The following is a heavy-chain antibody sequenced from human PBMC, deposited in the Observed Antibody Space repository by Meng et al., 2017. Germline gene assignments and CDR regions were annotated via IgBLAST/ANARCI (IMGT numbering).Heavy chain of an antibody. CDR2: ISWNSGSI. V-gene: IGHV3-9*01. CDR1: GFTFDDYA. Sequence: LSLTCAASGFTFDDYAMHWVRQAPGKGLEWVSGISWNSGSIGYADSVKGRFTISRDNTKNSLYLQMNSLRAEDTALYYCAKDHCSGGSCYSDYWGQGTLVTVSS. J-gene: IGHJ4*02. CDR3: AKDHCSGGSCYSDY. D-gene: IGHD2-15*01.